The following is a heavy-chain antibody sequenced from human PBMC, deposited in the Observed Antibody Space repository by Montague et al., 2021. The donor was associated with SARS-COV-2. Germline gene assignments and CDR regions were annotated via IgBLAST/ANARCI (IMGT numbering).Heavy chain of an antibody. CDR1: GDSVTERY. V-gene: IGHV4-4*07. D-gene: IGHD2-21*01. J-gene: IGHJ3*02. CDR2: IHPYGDI. Sequence: ETLSLTCTVSGDSVTERYLNWVRQAAGKGLEWIGFIHPYGDIHYNASLKSRVVLSRDASKNQFSLTLTSVTAADTAVYYCAIGGDSAKCGIWGRGTLVTVSS. CDR3: AIGGDSAKCGI.